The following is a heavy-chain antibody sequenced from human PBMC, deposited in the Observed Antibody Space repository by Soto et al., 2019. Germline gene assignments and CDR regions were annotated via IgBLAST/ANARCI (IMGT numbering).Heavy chain of an antibody. D-gene: IGHD3-22*01. V-gene: IGHV3-48*02. J-gene: IGHJ4*02. CDR2: ISSSSSTI. CDR3: ARPYYYDSSGYHPDY. Sequence: EVQLVESGGGLVQPGGSLRLSCAASGFTFSSYSMNRVRQAPGKGLEWVSYISSSSSTIYYADSVKGRFTISRDNAKNSLYLQMNSLRDEDTAVYYCARPYYYDSSGYHPDYWGQGTLVTVSS. CDR1: GFTFSSYS.